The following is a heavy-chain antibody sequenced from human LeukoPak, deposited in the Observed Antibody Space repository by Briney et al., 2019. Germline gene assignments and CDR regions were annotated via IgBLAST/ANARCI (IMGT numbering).Heavy chain of an antibody. D-gene: IGHD5-12*01. CDR3: ASGYARSARHQSDF. CDR1: GFTFSDYW. Sequence: GGSLRLSCGVSGFTFSDYWMHWVRQAPGKGLVWVSRINSDGTNTNYAGSVKGRFTISRDNAKNTLYLQMNSLRVGDTAVYYCASGYARSARHQSDFWGQGTVVTDSS. J-gene: IGHJ4*02. CDR2: INSDGTNT. V-gene: IGHV3-74*01.